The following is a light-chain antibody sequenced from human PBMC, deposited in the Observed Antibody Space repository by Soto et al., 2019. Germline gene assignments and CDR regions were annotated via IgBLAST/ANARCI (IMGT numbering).Light chain of an antibody. CDR2: AAS. V-gene: IGKV1-39*01. J-gene: IGKJ2*01. Sequence: DIQMTQSPSSLSASVGDRVTITCRASQRVNNYLNWYQQKPGKAPNLLIYAASSLQSGVPSRFSGSGSGTDFTLTISSLQPEDFVTYYCQQTYDTPTTFGQGTNLEIK. CDR1: QRVNNY. CDR3: QQTYDTPTT.